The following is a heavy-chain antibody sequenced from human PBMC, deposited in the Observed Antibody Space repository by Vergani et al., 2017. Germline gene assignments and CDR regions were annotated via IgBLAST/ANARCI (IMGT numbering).Heavy chain of an antibody. CDR3: AKMRHNWNSDDAN. Sequence: VQLLESGGGLVQPGGSLRLSCAVSGLTFSNFAMSWVRQAPGQGLEWVSSIGDSGDTTFYSKSVKGRFSISRENSKNTLYLQMNSLRAEDTAIYYCAKMRHNWNSDDANWGQGTLVTVSS. J-gene: IGHJ4*02. V-gene: IGHV3-23*01. D-gene: IGHD1-7*01. CDR2: IGDSGDTT. CDR1: GLTFSNFA.